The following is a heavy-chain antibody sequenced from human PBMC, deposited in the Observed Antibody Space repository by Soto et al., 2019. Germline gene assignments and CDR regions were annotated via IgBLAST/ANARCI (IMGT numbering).Heavy chain of an antibody. D-gene: IGHD3-16*01. V-gene: IGHV1-24*01. CDR3: ATISLEFGILDP. CDR1: GYTLTELS. J-gene: IGHJ5*02. Sequence: ASVKVSCKVSGYTLTELSMHWVRQAPGKGLEWMGGFDPEDGETIYAQKFQGRVTMTEDTSTDTAYMELSSLRSEDTAVYYCATISLEFGILDPWGQGTLVTVSS. CDR2: FDPEDGET.